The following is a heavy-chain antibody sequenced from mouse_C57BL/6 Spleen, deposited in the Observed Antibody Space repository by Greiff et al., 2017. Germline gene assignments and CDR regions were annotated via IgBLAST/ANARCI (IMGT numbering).Heavy chain of an antibody. D-gene: IGHD2-3*01. J-gene: IGHJ2*01. Sequence: EVKLQESGPGLVKPSQSLPLTCSVTGYSITSGYYWNWIRQFPGNKLEWMGYISYDGSNNYNPSLKNRISITRDTSKNQFFLELNSVTTEDTATYYCAREGDGYYYFDYWGQGTTLTVSS. CDR2: ISYDGSN. CDR1: GYSITSGYY. CDR3: AREGDGYYYFDY. V-gene: IGHV3-6*01.